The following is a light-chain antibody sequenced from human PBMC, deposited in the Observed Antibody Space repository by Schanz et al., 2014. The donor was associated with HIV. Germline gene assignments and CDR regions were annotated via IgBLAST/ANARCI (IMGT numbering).Light chain of an antibody. CDR2: DVNIR. CDR3: SSYTSSSTWV. V-gene: IGLV2-14*01. CDR1: SSDVGGYNF. J-gene: IGLJ3*02. Sequence: QSALTQPPSASGSPGQSVTISCTGTSSDVGGYNFVSWYQQHPGKAPKLLLYDVNIRVRPSGVSDRFSGSKSDNTASLTISGLQADDEADYYCSSYTSSSTWVFGGGTKLTVL.